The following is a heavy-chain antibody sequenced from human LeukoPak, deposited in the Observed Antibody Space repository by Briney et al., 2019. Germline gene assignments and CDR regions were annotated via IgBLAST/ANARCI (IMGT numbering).Heavy chain of an antibody. CDR2: IYYTGST. D-gene: IGHD3-10*01. Sequence: SETLSLTCTVSGGSISSYFWSWIRQPPGKGLEWIGYIYYTGSTNYNPSLKSRVTISVDTSKNQFSLKLTSVTAADTAVYYCAPVNSGSHWYFDLWGRGTLVTVSS. J-gene: IGHJ2*01. V-gene: IGHV4-59*01. CDR1: GGSISSYF. CDR3: APVNSGSHWYFDL.